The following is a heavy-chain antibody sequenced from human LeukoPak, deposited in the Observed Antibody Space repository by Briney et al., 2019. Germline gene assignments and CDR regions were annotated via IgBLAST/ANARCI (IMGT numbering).Heavy chain of an antibody. CDR1: GFTFDDYA. CDR2: ISWNSGSI. CDR3: AKGGGSGLSYFDY. V-gene: IGHV3-9*03. J-gene: IGHJ4*02. Sequence: GRSLRLSCAASGFTFDDYAMHWVRQAPGKGLEWVSGISWNSGSIGYADSVKGRFTISRDNAKNSLYLQMNSLRAEDMALYYCAKGGGSGLSYFDYWGQGTLVTVSS. D-gene: IGHD6-19*01.